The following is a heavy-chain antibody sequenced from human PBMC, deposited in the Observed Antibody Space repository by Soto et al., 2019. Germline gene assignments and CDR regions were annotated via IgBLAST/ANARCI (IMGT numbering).Heavy chain of an antibody. V-gene: IGHV3-74*01. Sequence: EVQLVESGGGLVQPGGSLRLSCAASGFTFSSNWMHWVRQAPGKGLVWVSRINNDGSSTSYADSVKGRLTISRDNAKNRRDLQVNRLRDEDTAVYYCASGGVAGSGTDYNDYWGRGPLVTVSP. D-gene: IGHD3-10*01. CDR2: INNDGSST. CDR3: ASGGVAGSGTDYNDY. CDR1: GFTFSSNW. J-gene: IGHJ4*02.